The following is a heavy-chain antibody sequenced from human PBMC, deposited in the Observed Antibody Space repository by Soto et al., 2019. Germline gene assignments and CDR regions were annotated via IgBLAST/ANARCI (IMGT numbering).Heavy chain of an antibody. CDR1: GYIFNHFW. Sequence: GGSLKLSCKGSGYIFNHFWIAWVREMPGKALEWMGMIYPGYSDTKYSPSFQGQVTISTDKFINTAYLQGTTLKASDTDMYYCANPLYDSSGYDYWGQGTLVTVSS. V-gene: IGHV5-51*01. CDR2: IYPGYSDT. D-gene: IGHD3-22*01. CDR3: ANPLYDSSGYDY. J-gene: IGHJ4*02.